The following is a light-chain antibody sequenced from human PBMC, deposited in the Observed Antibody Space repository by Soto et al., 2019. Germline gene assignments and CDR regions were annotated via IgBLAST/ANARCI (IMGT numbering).Light chain of an antibody. CDR1: SSDVGGYNY. V-gene: IGLV2-14*01. J-gene: IGLJ1*01. Sequence: QSALTQPASVSGSPGQSITISCTGTSSDVGGYNYVSWYQRHPGKAPKLMIYEVSNRPSGVSNRFSGSKSGNTASLTISGLQAEDEADYYCSSYTSSSTLVFGTGTKATVL. CDR2: EVS. CDR3: SSYTSSSTLV.